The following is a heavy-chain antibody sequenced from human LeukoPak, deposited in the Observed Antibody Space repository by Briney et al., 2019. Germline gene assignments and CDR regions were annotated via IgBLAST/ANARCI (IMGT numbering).Heavy chain of an antibody. D-gene: IGHD3-22*01. CDR1: GFTFDDYA. CDR2: SSWNSGSI. CDR3: AKDKRRYYDSSGYFDY. V-gene: IGHV3-9*01. J-gene: IGHJ4*02. Sequence: GGSLRLSCAASGFTFDDYAMHWVRQAPGKGLEWVSGSSWNSGSIGYADSVKGRFTISRDNAKNSLYLQMNSLRAEDTALYYCAKDKRRYYDSSGYFDYWGQGTLVTVSS.